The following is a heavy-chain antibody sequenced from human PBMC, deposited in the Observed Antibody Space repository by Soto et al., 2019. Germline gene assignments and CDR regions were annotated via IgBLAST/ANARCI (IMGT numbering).Heavy chain of an antibody. CDR1: GYTFTSYY. D-gene: IGHD2-2*01. J-gene: IGHJ3*02. Sequence: QVQLVQYGAEVKKPGASVKVSCKASGYTFTSYYMHWVRQAPGQGLEWMGVINPSGGSTSYAQKFQGRVTMTRDTSTSTVYMELSSLRSQDTAVYYCARDRYPCSSTSCYADAFDIWGQGTMVTVSS. CDR2: INPSGGST. CDR3: ARDRYPCSSTSCYADAFDI. V-gene: IGHV1-46*03.